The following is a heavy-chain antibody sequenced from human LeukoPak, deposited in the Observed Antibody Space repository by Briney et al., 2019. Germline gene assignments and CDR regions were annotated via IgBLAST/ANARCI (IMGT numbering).Heavy chain of an antibody. J-gene: IGHJ5*02. CDR1: GITLSNYG. Sequence: GGSLRLSCAVSGITLSNYGMSWVRQAPGKGLEWVAVIWHGGIYKYYADFVKGRFTISRDDSKNTLYLEMNSLRAEDTAVYYCARANYYDSGGYYPGWFDPWGQGTLVTVSS. V-gene: IGHV3-33*08. CDR3: ARANYYDSGGYYPGWFDP. D-gene: IGHD3-22*01. CDR2: IWHGGIYK.